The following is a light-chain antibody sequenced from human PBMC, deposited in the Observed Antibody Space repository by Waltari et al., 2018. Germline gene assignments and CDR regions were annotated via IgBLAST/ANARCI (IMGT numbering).Light chain of an antibody. CDR2: DVA. V-gene: IGLV2-14*03. J-gene: IGLJ2*01. CDR1: SSDVGGYNY. CDR3: SSYTTRSILL. Sequence: QSALTQPVSVSGSPGQSITISCTGTSSDVGGYNYVAWYQQHPNKAPKVIIYDVANRPFGVSNRFSGSKSGSTASLTISGLQTEDEAYYYCSSYTTRSILLFGRGTKVTVL.